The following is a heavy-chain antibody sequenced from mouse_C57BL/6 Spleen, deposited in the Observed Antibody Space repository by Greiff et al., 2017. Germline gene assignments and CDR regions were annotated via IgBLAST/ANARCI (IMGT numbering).Heavy chain of an antibody. CDR3: ARGEGSYYLDY. CDR1: GYTFTSYW. V-gene: IGHV1-59*01. Sequence: QVQLQQPGAELVRPGTSVKLSCKASGYTFTSYWMHWVKQRPGQGLEWIGVIDPSDSYTNYNQKFKGKATLTVDTSSSTAYMLLSSLTSEDSAVYYCARGEGSYYLDYWGQGTTLTVSS. CDR2: IDPSDSYT. J-gene: IGHJ2*01.